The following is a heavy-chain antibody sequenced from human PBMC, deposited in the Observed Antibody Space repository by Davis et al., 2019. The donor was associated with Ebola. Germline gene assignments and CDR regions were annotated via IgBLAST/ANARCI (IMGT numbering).Heavy chain of an antibody. J-gene: IGHJ4*02. CDR1: GFTFSSYW. Sequence: GGSLRLSCAASGFTFSSYWMSWVRQAPGKGLEWVANIKQDGSEKYYVDSVKGRFTISRDNSKNTLYLQMNSLRAEDTAVYYCARDRVGTSSGWYPHFDYWGQGTLVTVSS. V-gene: IGHV3-7*01. D-gene: IGHD6-19*01. CDR3: ARDRVGTSSGWYPHFDY. CDR2: IKQDGSEK.